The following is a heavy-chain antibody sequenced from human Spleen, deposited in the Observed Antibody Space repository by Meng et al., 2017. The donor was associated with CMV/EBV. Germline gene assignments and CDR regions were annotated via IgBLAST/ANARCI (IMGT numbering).Heavy chain of an antibody. CDR2: IIPIFGTA. Sequence: SVKVSCKASGGTFSSYAISWVRQAPGQGLEWMGGIIPIFGTANYAQKFQGRVTITTDESTSTAYMELSSLRSEDTAVYYCARSYGGYYRFDYWGQGTLVTVSS. CDR3: ARSYGGYYRFDY. D-gene: IGHD3-22*01. CDR1: GGTFSSYA. J-gene: IGHJ4*02. V-gene: IGHV1-69*05.